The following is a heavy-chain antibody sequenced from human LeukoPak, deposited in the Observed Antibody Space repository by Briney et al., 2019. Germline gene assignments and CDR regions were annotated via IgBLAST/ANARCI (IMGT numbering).Heavy chain of an antibody. CDR1: GYTFTSYG. Sequence: EASVKVSCKASGYTFTSYGISWVRQAPGQGLEWMGWISPYNGNTNYAPKLQGRVSMTTDTSTSTAYMELRSLRSDDTAVYYCGRNVAVAGGHLGGDNYRMDVWGKGTTVTISS. CDR3: GRNVAVAGGHLGGDNYRMDV. D-gene: IGHD6-19*01. J-gene: IGHJ6*03. V-gene: IGHV1-18*01. CDR2: ISPYNGNT.